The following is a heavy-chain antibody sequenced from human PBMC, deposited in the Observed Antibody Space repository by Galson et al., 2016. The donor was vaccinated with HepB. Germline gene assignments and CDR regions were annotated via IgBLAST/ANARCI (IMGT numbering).Heavy chain of an antibody. D-gene: IGHD6-6*01. CDR2: IHYRGNP. CDR3: GRGQNSNSADDH. CDR1: GGPISTSF. V-gene: IGHV4-59*01. J-gene: IGHJ4*02. Sequence: ETLSLTCAVSGGPISTSFWSLIRQPPGKGLEWIGYIHYRGNPYYNPPLLSRFTISIETSKTQFYLQLTSVTAADTAVYYCGRGQNSNSADDHWGQGTLVTVSS.